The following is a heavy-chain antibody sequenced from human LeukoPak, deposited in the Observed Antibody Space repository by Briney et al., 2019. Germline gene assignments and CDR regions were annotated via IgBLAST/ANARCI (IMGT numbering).Heavy chain of an antibody. CDR1: GFTFSNYA. J-gene: IGHJ4*02. Sequence: PGGSLRLSCAASGFTFSNYAMNWVRQAPGRGLEWVSAISGSGGSTYYAHSVKGRFTISRDNSKNTLYLQLNSLRAEDTAVYYCARDLAGSGSYSFDYWGQGTLVTVSS. CDR3: ARDLAGSGSYSFDY. CDR2: ISGSGGST. D-gene: IGHD1-26*01. V-gene: IGHV3-23*01.